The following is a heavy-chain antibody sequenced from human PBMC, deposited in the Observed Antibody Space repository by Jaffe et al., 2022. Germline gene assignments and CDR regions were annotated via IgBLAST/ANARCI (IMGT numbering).Heavy chain of an antibody. J-gene: IGHJ6*03. D-gene: IGHD3-10*01. CDR1: GFTVSSNY. Sequence: EVQLVESGGGLVQPGGSLRLSCAASGFTVSSNYMSWVRQAPGKGLEWVSVIYSGGSTYYADSVKGRFTISRDNSKNTLYLQMNSLRAEDTAVYYCARDTGSAKAWFGELLGYYYYMDVWGKGTTVTVSS. CDR3: ARDTGSAKAWFGELLGYYYYMDV. V-gene: IGHV3-66*02. CDR2: IYSGGST.